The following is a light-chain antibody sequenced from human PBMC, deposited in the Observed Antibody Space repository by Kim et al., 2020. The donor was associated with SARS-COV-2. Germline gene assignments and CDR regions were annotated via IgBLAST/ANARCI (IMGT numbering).Light chain of an antibody. CDR1: QSIVST. Sequence: SPGERGTRSCRASQSIVSTIAWYQQKLGQAPRLLIYGASTRATGIPVRFSGSGSGTEFTLTISSLQSEDFAVYFCQQYYDWTPITFGQGTRLEIK. J-gene: IGKJ5*01. CDR3: QQYYDWTPIT. V-gene: IGKV3D-15*01. CDR2: GAS.